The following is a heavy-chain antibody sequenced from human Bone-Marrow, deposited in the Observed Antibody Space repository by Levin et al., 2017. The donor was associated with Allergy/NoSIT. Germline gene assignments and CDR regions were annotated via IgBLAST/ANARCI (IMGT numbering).Heavy chain of an antibody. CDR3: ARGRATTRGGDVRPYEY. J-gene: IGHJ4*02. D-gene: IGHD2-21*02. Sequence: ASVKVSCKASGYTFTAYYVHWIRQAPGQGLEWMGWIGPHDGVTNYAEKFQGRIMLTRDTSINTSDMELSRLRSDDTALYYCARGRATTRGGDVRPYEYWGQGSLVTVSS. CDR1: GYTFTAYY. V-gene: IGHV1-2*02. CDR2: IGPHDGVT.